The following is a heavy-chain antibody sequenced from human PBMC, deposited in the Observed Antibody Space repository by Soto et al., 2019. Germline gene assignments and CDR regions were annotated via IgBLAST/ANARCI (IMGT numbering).Heavy chain of an antibody. D-gene: IGHD6-13*01. CDR3: ARHFPGYSSSWSAGY. J-gene: IGHJ4*02. CDR2: IYPGDSDT. Sequence: GESLKISCKGSGYSFTSYWIGWVRQMPGKGLEWMGIIYPGDSDTRYSPSFQGQVTISADKSISTAYLQWSSLKASDTAMYYCARHFPGYSSSWSAGYWGQGTLVTVSS. V-gene: IGHV5-51*01. CDR1: GYSFTSYW.